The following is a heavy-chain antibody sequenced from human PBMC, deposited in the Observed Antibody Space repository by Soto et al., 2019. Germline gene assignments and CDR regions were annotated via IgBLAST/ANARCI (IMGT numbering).Heavy chain of an antibody. V-gene: IGHV3-23*01. CDR2: ISGSGGST. D-gene: IGHD3-22*01. J-gene: IGHJ4*02. CDR3: AKATYYYDSSGYFPFDY. Sequence: GGSLRLSCAASGFTFSSYAMSWVRQAPGKGLEWVSAISGSGGSTYYADSVKGRFTISRDNSKNTLYLQMNSLRAEDTAVYYCAKATYYYDSSGYFPFDYWGQGTLVTVSS. CDR1: GFTFSSYA.